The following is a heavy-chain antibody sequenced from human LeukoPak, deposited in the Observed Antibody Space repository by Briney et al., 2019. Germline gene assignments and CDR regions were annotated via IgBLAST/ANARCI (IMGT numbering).Heavy chain of an antibody. CDR3: AKTSRGNSGYDSPFDY. Sequence: GGSLRLSCAASGFTFSSYAMSWVRQAPGKGLEWVSAISGSGSRTDYADSVKGRFTISRDNSNHTLHLQMNSLRVEDTAVYYCAKTSRGNSGYDSPFDYWGQGTLVTVSS. CDR1: GFTFSSYA. D-gene: IGHD5-12*01. CDR2: ISGSGSRT. V-gene: IGHV3-23*01. J-gene: IGHJ4*02.